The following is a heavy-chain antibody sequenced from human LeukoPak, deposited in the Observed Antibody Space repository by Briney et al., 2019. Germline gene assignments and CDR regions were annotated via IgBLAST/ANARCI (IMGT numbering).Heavy chain of an antibody. CDR3: ARDGPSSTSYYYYYYMDV. CDR2: IYTSGSI. CDR1: GGSISSGSYY. J-gene: IGHJ6*03. D-gene: IGHD2-2*01. Sequence: SETLSLTCTVSGGSISSGSYYWSWIRQPAGKGLEWIGRIYTSGSINYNPSLKSRVTISVDTSKNQFSLKLSSVTAADTAVYYCARDGPSSTSYYYYYYMDVWGKGTTVTVSS. V-gene: IGHV4-61*02.